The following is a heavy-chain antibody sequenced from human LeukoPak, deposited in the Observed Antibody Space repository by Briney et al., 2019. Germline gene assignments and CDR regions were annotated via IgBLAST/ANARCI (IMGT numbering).Heavy chain of an antibody. D-gene: IGHD5-24*01. CDR3: ARALGRDGYNY. CDR1: GGTFSSYA. V-gene: IGHV1-69*05. CDR2: IIPIFGTA. J-gene: IGHJ4*02. Sequence: PVKVSXKASGGTFSSYAISWVRQAPGQGLEWMGRIIPIFGTANYAQKFQGRVTITTDESTSTAYMELSSLRSEDTAVYYCARALGRDGYNYWGQGTLVTVSS.